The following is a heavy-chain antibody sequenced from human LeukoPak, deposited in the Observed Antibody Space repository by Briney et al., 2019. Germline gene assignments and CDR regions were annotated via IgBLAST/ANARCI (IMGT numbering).Heavy chain of an antibody. D-gene: IGHD2-15*01. CDR1: GITFRNYW. V-gene: IGHV3-7*01. CDR2: INQDSSEK. J-gene: IGHJ4*02. Sequence: GGSLRLSCVASGITFRNYWMSWVRQAPGKGLEWVANINQDSSEKYYVDSVKGRFTISRDNAKNSLYLQLNTLRPEDTSVYYCVQGWRDNWGQGTLVTVSS. CDR3: VQGWRDN.